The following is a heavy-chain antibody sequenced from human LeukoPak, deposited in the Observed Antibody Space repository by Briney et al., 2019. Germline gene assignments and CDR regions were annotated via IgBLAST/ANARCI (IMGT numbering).Heavy chain of an antibody. D-gene: IGHD1-26*01. Sequence: PETLSLTCTVSGGSVSSGSYYWSWIRQPPGKGLEWIGYINYSGSTNYNPSLKSRVTISEDTSKNQFTLRLRSVTAADTAMYYCARAGGSYYDYWGQGTLVTVSS. J-gene: IGHJ4*01. CDR1: GGSVSSGSYY. V-gene: IGHV4-61*01. CDR2: INYSGST. CDR3: ARAGGSYYDY.